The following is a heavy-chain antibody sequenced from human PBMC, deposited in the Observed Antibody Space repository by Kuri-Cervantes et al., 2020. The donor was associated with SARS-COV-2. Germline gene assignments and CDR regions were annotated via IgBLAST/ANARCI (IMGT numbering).Heavy chain of an antibody. Sequence: SESLSLTCTASGGSISSSSYYWGWIRQPPGKGLEWIGSIYYSGRTYYNPSLKSRVTISVDTSKNQFTLKLSSVTAADTAVYYCARSRDGYNNYWGQGTLVTVSS. J-gene: IGHJ4*02. CDR3: ARSRDGYNNY. CDR1: GGSISSSSYY. V-gene: IGHV4-39*01. D-gene: IGHD5-24*01. CDR2: IYYSGRT.